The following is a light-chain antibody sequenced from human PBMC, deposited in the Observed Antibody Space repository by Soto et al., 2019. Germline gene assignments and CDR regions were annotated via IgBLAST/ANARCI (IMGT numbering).Light chain of an antibody. CDR1: QSVSSN. CDR3: QQYNNWPHT. Sequence: EIVMTQSRATLSVSPGERATLSCRASQSVSSNLAWYQQKPGQAPRLLIYGASTRATGIPARFSGSGSGTEFTLTFSSLQSEDFAVYYCQQYNNWPHTFGQGTKVEIK. CDR2: GAS. V-gene: IGKV3-15*01. J-gene: IGKJ1*01.